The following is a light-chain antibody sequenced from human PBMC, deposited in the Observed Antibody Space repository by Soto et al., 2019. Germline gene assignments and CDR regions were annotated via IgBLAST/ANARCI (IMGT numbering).Light chain of an antibody. Sequence: QSVLTQPHSVSEAPRQRVTISCSGSSSNIGNNGVNWYQQLPGKAPKLLIYYDDLKPSGVSDRFSGSKSGTSASLAISGLQSEDEADYYCATWDDSLNAYVFGIGTKVTVL. CDR1: SSNIGNNG. J-gene: IGLJ1*01. CDR2: YDD. V-gene: IGLV1-36*01. CDR3: ATWDDSLNAYV.